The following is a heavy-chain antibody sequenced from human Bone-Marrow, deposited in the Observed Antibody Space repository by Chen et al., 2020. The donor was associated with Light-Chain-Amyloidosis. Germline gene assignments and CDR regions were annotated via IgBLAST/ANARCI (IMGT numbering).Heavy chain of an antibody. V-gene: IGHV3-9*01. CDR2: ISWNSDDR. J-gene: IGHJ3*02. CDR3: AKDFHFGSGTSHGALDI. CDR1: GFTFDDYA. D-gene: IGHD3-10*01. Sequence: EVQLVESGGDLVQPGRSLRLSCIASGFTFDDYAMHWVRQVPGKGLEWVLVISWNSDDRGYADSVKGRFIISRDNAKNSLDLQMNSLRVEDTALYYCAKDFHFGSGTSHGALDIWGRGTMVTVSS.